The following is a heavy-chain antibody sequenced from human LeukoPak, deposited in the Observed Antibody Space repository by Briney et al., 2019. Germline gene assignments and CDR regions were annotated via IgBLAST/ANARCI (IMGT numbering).Heavy chain of an antibody. Sequence: GGSLRLSCALSRHTPRMFAARWVSQAPGKGLEWVAVISYDGSNKYYADSVKGRFTISRDNSKNTLYLQMNSLRAEDTAVYYCARDGSRRDNGSGSRYFDYWGQGTLVTVSS. CDR1: RHTPRMFA. V-gene: IGHV3-30-3*01. CDR2: ISYDGSNK. J-gene: IGHJ4*02. CDR3: ARDGSRRDNGSGSRYFDY. D-gene: IGHD3-10*01.